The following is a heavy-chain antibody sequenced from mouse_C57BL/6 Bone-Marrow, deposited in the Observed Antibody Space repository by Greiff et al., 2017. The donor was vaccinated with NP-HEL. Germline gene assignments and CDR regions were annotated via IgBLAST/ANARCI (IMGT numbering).Heavy chain of an antibody. Sequence: QVQLQQSGAELVRPGASVKLSCKASGYTFTDYYINWVKQRPGQGLEWIARIYPGSGNTYYNEKFKGKATLTAEKSSSTAYMQLSSLTSEDSAVYFCARDGYYDWGQGTTLTVSS. CDR2: IYPGSGNT. D-gene: IGHD2-3*01. J-gene: IGHJ2*01. V-gene: IGHV1-76*01. CDR3: ARDGYYD. CDR1: GYTFTDYY.